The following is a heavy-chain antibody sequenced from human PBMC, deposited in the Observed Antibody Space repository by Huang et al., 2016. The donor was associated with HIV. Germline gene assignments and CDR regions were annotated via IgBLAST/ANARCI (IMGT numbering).Heavy chain of an antibody. CDR2: ITHSGRT. CDR1: GGSFSGYY. D-gene: IGHD3-10*01. CDR3: ARAPHYGSGSYYY. Sequence: QVQLHQWGAGLLKPSETLSLTCAVYGGSFSGYYWGWIRQPPGKGLEWIGEITHSGRTNDNPSLKSRVTISEETSKNQFSLKLSSVTAADTAVYYCARAPHYGSGSYYYWGQGTLVTVSS. J-gene: IGHJ4*02. V-gene: IGHV4-34*01.